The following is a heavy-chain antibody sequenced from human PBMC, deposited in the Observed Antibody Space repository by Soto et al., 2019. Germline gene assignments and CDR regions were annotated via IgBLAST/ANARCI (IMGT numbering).Heavy chain of an antibody. CDR3: ATRLPTVTTPKYYYGMDV. V-gene: IGHV4-31*03. Sequence: SETLSLTCTVSGGSISSGGYYWSWIRQHPGKGLEWIGYIYYSGSTYYNPSLKSRVTISVDTSKNQFSMKLSSVTAADTAVFYCATRLPTVTTPKYYYGMDVWGQGTTVTVSS. CDR2: IYYSGST. J-gene: IGHJ6*02. CDR1: GGSISSGGYY. D-gene: IGHD4-17*01.